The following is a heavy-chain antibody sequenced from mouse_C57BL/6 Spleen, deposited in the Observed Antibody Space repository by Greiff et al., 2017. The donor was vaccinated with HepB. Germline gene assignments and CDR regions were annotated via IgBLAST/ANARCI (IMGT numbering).Heavy chain of an antibody. CDR1: GYSITSGYY. CDR2: ISYDGSN. D-gene: IGHD1-1*01. V-gene: IGHV3-6*01. Sequence: DVQLVESGPGLVKPSQSLSLTCSVTGYSITSGYYWNWIRQFPGNKLEWMGYISYDGSNNYNPSLKNRISITRDTSKNQFFLKLNSVTTEDTATYYCARADYGSRGFDYWGQGTTLTVSS. J-gene: IGHJ2*01. CDR3: ARADYGSRGFDY.